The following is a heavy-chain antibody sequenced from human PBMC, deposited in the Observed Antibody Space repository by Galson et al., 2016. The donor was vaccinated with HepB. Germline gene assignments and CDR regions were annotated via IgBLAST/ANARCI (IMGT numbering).Heavy chain of an antibody. V-gene: IGHV3-43*01. D-gene: IGHD3-10*01. J-gene: IGHJ4*02. Sequence: SLRLSCAASGFTFDDYNMHWVRQAPGKGLEWVSLITWDGGSTYYADSVKGRFTIARDDRKTTLYRQMNRLRTEDTALYYCTKGGRNHPTAYGSRYYSPQFDYWGQGTLVTVSS. CDR3: TKGGRNHPTAYGSRYYSPQFDY. CDR1: GFTFDDYN. CDR2: ITWDGGST.